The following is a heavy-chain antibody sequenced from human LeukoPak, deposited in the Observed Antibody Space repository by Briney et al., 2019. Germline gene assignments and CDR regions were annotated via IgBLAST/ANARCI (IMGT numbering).Heavy chain of an antibody. V-gene: IGHV3-74*01. CDR1: GFTFSNYW. Sequence: PGGSLRLSCAVSGFTFSNYWMHWIRQAPGKGLVWVSRIDSDESSTTCAGSVKGRFTTSRDNAKNTVFLQMNSLRAKDTAVYYCARGVNYAMDVWGQGTTVTVSS. CDR3: ARGVNYAMDV. J-gene: IGHJ6*02. CDR2: IDSDESST. D-gene: IGHD4-23*01.